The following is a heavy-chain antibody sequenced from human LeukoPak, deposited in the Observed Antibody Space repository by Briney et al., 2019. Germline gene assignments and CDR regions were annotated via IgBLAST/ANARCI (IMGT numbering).Heavy chain of an antibody. V-gene: IGHV1-46*01. CDR2: INPSGGTT. D-gene: IGHD4-17*01. J-gene: IGHJ6*03. CDR1: GYTFTSYY. CDR3: ARDLMTTVTNYYYYMDV. Sequence: ASVKVSCKASGYTFTSYYMHWVRQAPGQGLEWMGIINPSGGTTTYAQKFQGRVTMTRDMSTSTVYMELGSLRSEDTAVYYCARDLMTTVTNYYYYMDVWGKGTTVTVSS.